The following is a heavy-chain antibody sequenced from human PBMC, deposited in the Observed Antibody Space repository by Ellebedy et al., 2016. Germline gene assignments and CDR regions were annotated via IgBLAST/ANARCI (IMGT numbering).Heavy chain of an antibody. CDR2: INSDGTNT. D-gene: IGHD2-15*01. Sequence: GGSLRLXXEVSGFTFSSYWMYWVRQGPGKGLVWVSRINSDGTNTGYADSVKGRFTISRDNAKNSLYLQMNSLRAEDTAVYYCARLSYGGWYPFDYWGQGTLVTVSS. V-gene: IGHV3-74*01. CDR3: ARLSYGGWYPFDY. CDR1: GFTFSSYW. J-gene: IGHJ4*02.